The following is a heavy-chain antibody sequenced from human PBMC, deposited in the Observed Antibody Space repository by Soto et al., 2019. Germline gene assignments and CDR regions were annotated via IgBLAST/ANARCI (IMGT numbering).Heavy chain of an antibody. CDR2: IWYDGSNK. V-gene: IGHV3-33*01. J-gene: IGHJ3*02. D-gene: IGHD4-17*01. CDR1: GFTFSSYG. Sequence: QVQLVESGGGVVQPGRSLRLSCAASGFTFSSYGMHWVRQAPGKGLEWVAVIWYDGSNKYYADSVKGRFTISRDNSKNTMYLQTNSLRADDTAVYYSAGDDLSGYGDFYDAFDIWGQGTMVTVSS. CDR3: AGDDLSGYGDFYDAFDI.